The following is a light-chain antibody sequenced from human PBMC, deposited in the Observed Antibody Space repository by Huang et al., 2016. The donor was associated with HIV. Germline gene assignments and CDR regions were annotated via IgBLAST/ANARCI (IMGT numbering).Light chain of an antibody. J-gene: IGKJ4*01. Sequence: DIRMTQSPSSLSASVGDRVNITCQANQDISKYVHWYQQKPGTAPKLMIYDASNWETGVPSRFSGSGSGTHFTFTSRSLQPEDVATYYCQQYDYRPLTFGGGTKVQIK. CDR3: QQYDYRPLT. CDR1: QDISKY. CDR2: DAS. V-gene: IGKV1-33*01.